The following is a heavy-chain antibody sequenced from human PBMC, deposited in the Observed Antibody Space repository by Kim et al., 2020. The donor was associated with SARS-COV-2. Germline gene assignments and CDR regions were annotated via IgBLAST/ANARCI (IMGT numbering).Heavy chain of an antibody. D-gene: IGHD3-22*01. CDR3: ARGMIVVGDHDAFDF. J-gene: IGHJ3*01. CDR1: GGSISSSSYY. V-gene: IGHV4-39*07. Sequence: SETLSLTCTVSGGSISSSSYYWGWIRQPPGKGLEWIGSIYYSGSTYYNPSLKSRVTISVDTSKNQFSLKLSSVTAADTAVYYCARGMIVVGDHDAFDFWG. CDR2: IYYSGST.